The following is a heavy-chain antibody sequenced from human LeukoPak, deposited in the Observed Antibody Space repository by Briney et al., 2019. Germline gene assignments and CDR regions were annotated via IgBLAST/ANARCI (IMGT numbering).Heavy chain of an antibody. J-gene: IGHJ4*02. CDR2: ISGDGSMS. Sequence: GGSLRLSCSASGFTFSNFWLHWVPQAPGKGLEWVSRISGDGSMSNYADSVKGRFTISRDNAKNTLYLQMYSLRDDDTAVYFCTKGGTTVFDDWGQGTLVTVSS. V-gene: IGHV3-74*01. CDR1: GFTFSNFW. D-gene: IGHD1-1*01. CDR3: TKGGTTVFDD.